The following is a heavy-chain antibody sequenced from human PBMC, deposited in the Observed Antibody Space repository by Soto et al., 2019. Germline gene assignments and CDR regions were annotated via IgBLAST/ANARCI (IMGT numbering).Heavy chain of an antibody. V-gene: IGHV3-23*01. CDR2: ISNSDGGT. CDR1: GFTFSNYA. CDR3: AKVVWFGDNYKYNWFDP. D-gene: IGHD3-10*01. Sequence: EVQLLESGGGLVQPGGSLRLSCAASGFTFSNYAMTWVRQAPGMGLEWVSGISNSDGGTFYADSVKGRFTISRDNSKNTLYLQMNSLRVEDTAVYYCAKVVWFGDNYKYNWFDPWGQGTLVTVSS. J-gene: IGHJ5*02.